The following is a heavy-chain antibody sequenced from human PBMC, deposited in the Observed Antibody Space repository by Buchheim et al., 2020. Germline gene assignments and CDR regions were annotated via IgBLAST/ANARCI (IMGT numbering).Heavy chain of an antibody. D-gene: IGHD3-3*01. V-gene: IGHV1-8*01. CDR1: GYTFTSYD. J-gene: IGHJ6*02. Sequence: QVQLVQSGAEVKKPGASVKVSCKASGYTFTSYDINWVRQATGQGLEWMGWMNPNSGNTGYAQKFQGRVTMTRNTSISTAYMELSSLRSEDTAVYYCARGYPMVPMDDFWSGYIYYYYYYGMDVWGQGTT. CDR3: ARGYPMVPMDDFWSGYIYYYYYYGMDV. CDR2: MNPNSGNT.